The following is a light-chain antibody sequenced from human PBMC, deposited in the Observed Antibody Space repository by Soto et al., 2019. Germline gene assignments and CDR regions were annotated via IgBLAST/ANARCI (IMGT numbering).Light chain of an antibody. J-gene: IGKJ2*01. CDR1: QSVKHY. Sequence: PGARATLSCRASQSVKHYLAWYQQKPGQAPRLLIYDASNRATGIPDRFSGSGSGTDFTLTISSLEPEDFAVYYCQQRSNWPPYTFGQGTKLEIK. CDR3: QQRSNWPPYT. V-gene: IGKV3-11*01. CDR2: DAS.